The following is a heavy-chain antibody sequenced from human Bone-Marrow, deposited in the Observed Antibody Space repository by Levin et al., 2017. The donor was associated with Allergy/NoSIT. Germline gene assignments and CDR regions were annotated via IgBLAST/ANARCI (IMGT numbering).Heavy chain of an antibody. Sequence: GGSLRLSCTVSGFSFSIYSINWVRQAPGKGLEWVSSISSSGSDMYYVDSVKGRFTISRDNAKNSLTLQMNNLRAEDTAVYYCARGIIGDVRVAHKEAFDIWGQGTMVSVSS. CDR3: ARGIIGDVRVAHKEAFDI. CDR1: GFSFSIYS. V-gene: IGHV3-21*01. J-gene: IGHJ3*02. CDR2: ISSSGSDM. D-gene: IGHD2-8*02.